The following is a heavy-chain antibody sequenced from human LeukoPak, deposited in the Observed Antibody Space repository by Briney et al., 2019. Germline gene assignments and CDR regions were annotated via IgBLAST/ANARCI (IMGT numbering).Heavy chain of an antibody. J-gene: IGHJ4*02. CDR3: AKDDSSIVATIIQRGVPFDY. Sequence: PGRSLRLSCAASGFTFSSYGMHWVRQAPGKGLEWVAVISYDGSNKYYADSVKGRFTISRDNSKNTLYLQMNSLRAEDTAVYYCAKDDSSIVATIIQRGVPFDYWGQGTLVTVSS. CDR1: GFTFSSYG. CDR2: ISYDGSNK. D-gene: IGHD5-12*01. V-gene: IGHV3-30*18.